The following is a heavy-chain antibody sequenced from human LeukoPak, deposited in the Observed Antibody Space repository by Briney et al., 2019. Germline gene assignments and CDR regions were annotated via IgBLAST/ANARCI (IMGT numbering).Heavy chain of an antibody. Sequence: ASVKVSCKASGYTFTGYYMHWVRQAPGQGLEWMGWINPNSGGTNYAQRFQGRVTMTRDTSISTAYMELSSLRPDDTAVYYCARVTEYGDFTFDYWGQGTLVTVS. CDR2: INPNSGGT. CDR1: GYTFTGYY. D-gene: IGHD4-17*01. J-gene: IGHJ4*02. CDR3: ARVTEYGDFTFDY. V-gene: IGHV1-2*02.